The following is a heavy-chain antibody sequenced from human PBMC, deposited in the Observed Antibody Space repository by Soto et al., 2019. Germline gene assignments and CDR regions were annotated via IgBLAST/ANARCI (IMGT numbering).Heavy chain of an antibody. CDR3: ATKIVAATSDY. CDR2: ISYDGSNK. V-gene: IGHV3-30*03. D-gene: IGHD2-15*01. Sequence: GGSLRLSCAASGFTFSSYDMHWVRQAPGKGLEWVVVISYDGSNKYYADSVKGRFTISRDNSKNTLYLQMNSLRTEDTAVYYCATKIVAATSDYWGQGTLVTVSS. J-gene: IGHJ4*02. CDR1: GFTFSSYD.